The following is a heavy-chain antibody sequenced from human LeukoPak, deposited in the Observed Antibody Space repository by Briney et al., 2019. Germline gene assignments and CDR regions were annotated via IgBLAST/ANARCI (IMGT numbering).Heavy chain of an antibody. D-gene: IGHD2-2*01. Sequence: GASVKVSCKASGGTFSSYEISWVRQAPGQGLEWMGEIIPMFGTAKYAQKFQGRVTITADKSTSTAYMELSSLRSEDTAVYYCASGTTDIVVVPATLRNYYFDYWGQGTLVTVSS. CDR3: ASGTTDIVVVPATLRNYYFDY. J-gene: IGHJ4*02. CDR1: GGTFSSYE. CDR2: IIPMFGTA. V-gene: IGHV1-69*06.